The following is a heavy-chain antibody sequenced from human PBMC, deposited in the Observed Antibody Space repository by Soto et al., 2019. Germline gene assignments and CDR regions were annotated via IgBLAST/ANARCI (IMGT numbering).Heavy chain of an antibody. CDR2: IDPSDSYT. D-gene: IGHD3-22*01. J-gene: IGHJ6*02. CDR1: GYSFTIYW. CDR3: AGLRHYYDSSGYLFNGMDV. V-gene: IGHV5-10-1*01. Sequence: GESLKISCNGSGYSFTIYWISWVRQMPGKGLEWMGRIDPSDSYTNYSPSFQGHVTISADKSISTAYLQWSSLKASDTAMYYCAGLRHYYDSSGYLFNGMDVWGQGTTVTVSS.